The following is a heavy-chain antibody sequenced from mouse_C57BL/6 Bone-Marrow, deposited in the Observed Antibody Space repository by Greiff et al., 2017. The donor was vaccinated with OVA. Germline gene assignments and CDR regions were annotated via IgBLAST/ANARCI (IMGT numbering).Heavy chain of an antibody. CDR2: IYPGSGST. J-gene: IGHJ2*01. V-gene: IGHV1-55*01. CDR3: ARDSAGYVDFDY. D-gene: IGHD3-2*02. CDR1: GYTFTSYW. Sequence: QVQLQQPGAELVKPGASVKMSCKASGYTFTSYWITWVKQRPGQGLEWIGDIYPGSGSTNYNEKFQSKATLTVDTSSSTAYMQLGSLTSEDSAVYYCARDSAGYVDFDYWGQGTTLTGSS.